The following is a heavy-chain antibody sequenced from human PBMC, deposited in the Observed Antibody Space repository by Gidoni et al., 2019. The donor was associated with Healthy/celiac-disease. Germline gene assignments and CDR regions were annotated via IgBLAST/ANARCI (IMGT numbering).Heavy chain of an antibody. CDR2: INHSGST. CDR1: GGSFSGYY. J-gene: IGHJ4*02. CDR3: ARGGGIAARLSARPRTLDN. D-gene: IGHD6-6*01. V-gene: IGHV4-34*01. Sequence: QVQLQQWGAGLLKPSETLSLTCAVYGGSFSGYYWSWIRQPPGKGLEWIGEINHSGSTNYNPSLKSRVTISVDTSKNQFSLKLSSVTAADTAVYYCARGGGIAARLSARPRTLDNWGQGTLVTVSS.